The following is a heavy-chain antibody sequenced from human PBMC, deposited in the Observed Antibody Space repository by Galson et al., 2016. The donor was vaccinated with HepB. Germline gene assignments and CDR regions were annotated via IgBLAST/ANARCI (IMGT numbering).Heavy chain of an antibody. J-gene: IGHJ6*02. CDR3: ARVLTQSHYYGMDV. Sequence: FLRLSCAASGITFSPYAMTWVRQAPGRGLEWVSFISAGGGSTKYVESVKGRFTISRDDSKKTLYLQMDSLRADDTAVYYCARVLTQSHYYGMDVWGQGTTVTVSS. CDR2: ISAGGGST. D-gene: IGHD3-9*01. CDR1: GITFSPYA. V-gene: IGHV3-23*01.